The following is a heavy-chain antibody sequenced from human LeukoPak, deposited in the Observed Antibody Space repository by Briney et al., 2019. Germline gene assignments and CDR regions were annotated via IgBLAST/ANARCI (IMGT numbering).Heavy chain of an antibody. Sequence: SVKVSCKASGGTSSSYAISWVRQAPGQGLEWMGGIIPIFGTANYAQKFQGRVTITADKSTSTAYMELSSLRSEDTAVYYCARKVPNDSSGYYYRGQFDPWGQGTLVTVSS. CDR3: ARKVPNDSSGYYYRGQFDP. V-gene: IGHV1-69*06. CDR1: GGTSSSYA. D-gene: IGHD3-22*01. CDR2: IIPIFGTA. J-gene: IGHJ5*02.